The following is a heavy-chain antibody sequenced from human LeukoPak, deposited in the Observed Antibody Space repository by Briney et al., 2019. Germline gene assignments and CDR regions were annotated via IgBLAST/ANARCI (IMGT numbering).Heavy chain of an antibody. CDR1: EYTFISYS. J-gene: IGHJ6*02. V-gene: IGHV1-3*01. D-gene: IGHD2-2*01. CDR2: INAGKGNT. Sequence: ASVKVSCKAFEYTFISYSIHWVRQAPGQRLERMGWINAGKGNTKYSQNLQGRVTVTGDTSASTAYMELSSLTSEDTAVYYCARGSCSSTSCFMDVWGQGTTVTVSS. CDR3: ARGSCSSTSCFMDV.